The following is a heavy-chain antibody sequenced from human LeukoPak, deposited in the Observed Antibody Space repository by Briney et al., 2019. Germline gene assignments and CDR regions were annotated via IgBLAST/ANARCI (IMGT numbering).Heavy chain of an antibody. Sequence: SETLSLTCAVYGGSFSGYYWSWIRQPPGKGLEWIGEINHSGSTNYNPSLKSRVTISVDTSKNQFSLKLSSVTAADTAVYYCARDRYYYDSSGYYHYFDYWGQGTLVTVSS. D-gene: IGHD3-22*01. V-gene: IGHV4-34*01. CDR1: GGSFSGYY. CDR2: INHSGST. J-gene: IGHJ4*02. CDR3: ARDRYYYDSSGYYHYFDY.